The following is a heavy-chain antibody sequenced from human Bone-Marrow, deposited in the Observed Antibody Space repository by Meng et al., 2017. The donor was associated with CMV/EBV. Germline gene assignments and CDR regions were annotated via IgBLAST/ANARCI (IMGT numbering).Heavy chain of an antibody. V-gene: IGHV4-34*01. CDR3: AREGVVVVPATMDDAFDV. CDR1: GGSFSGYY. CDR2: INHSGST. D-gene: IGHD2-2*01. Sequence: SETLSLTCAVYGGSFSGYYWSWIRQPPGKGLEWIGEINHSGSTNYNPSLKSRVTISVDTSKNQFSLKLSSVTAADTAVYYCAREGVVVVPATMDDAFDVWGPGKRVT. J-gene: IGHJ3*01.